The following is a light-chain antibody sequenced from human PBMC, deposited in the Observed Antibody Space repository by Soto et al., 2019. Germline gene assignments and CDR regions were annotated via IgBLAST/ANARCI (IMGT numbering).Light chain of an antibody. Sequence: QSALTQPRSVSGSPGQSVTISCTGTSSDIGAYNFVSWYQQHPDKAPKLMIYDVIKRPSGVPDRFSGSKSGNTASLTIYGLQAEDEADYYCCSYADVFGTGTKVTVL. CDR3: CSYADV. CDR1: SSDIGAYNF. J-gene: IGLJ1*01. CDR2: DVI. V-gene: IGLV2-11*01.